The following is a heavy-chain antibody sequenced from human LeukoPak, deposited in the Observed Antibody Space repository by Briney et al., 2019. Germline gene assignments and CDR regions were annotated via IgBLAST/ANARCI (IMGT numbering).Heavy chain of an antibody. Sequence: GGSLRLSCAASGFTFSSDEMNWVRQAPGKGLEWISYISPSGSTTYHADSVKGRFTISRDNAKNSLYLQMNSLRAEDTAVYYCARDYVSGSFGPWGQGTLVTVSS. V-gene: IGHV3-48*03. CDR1: GFTFSSDE. CDR2: ISPSGSTT. CDR3: ARDYVSGSFGP. J-gene: IGHJ5*02. D-gene: IGHD3-10*01.